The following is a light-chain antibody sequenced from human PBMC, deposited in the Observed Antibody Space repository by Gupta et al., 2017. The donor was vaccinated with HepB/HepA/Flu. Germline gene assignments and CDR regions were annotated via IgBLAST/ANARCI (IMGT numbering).Light chain of an antibody. CDR1: SSDVGGYNY. CDR2: DVS. CDR3: SSYTSSSTLG. J-gene: IGLJ2*01. V-gene: IGLV2-14*03. Sequence: QSALTQPASVSGSPGQSITISCTGTSSDVGGYNYVSWYQQHPGKAPKLMIYDVSNRPSGVSNRFSGSKSGNTASLTISGLQAEDEADDYCSSYTSSSTLGFGGGTKLTV.